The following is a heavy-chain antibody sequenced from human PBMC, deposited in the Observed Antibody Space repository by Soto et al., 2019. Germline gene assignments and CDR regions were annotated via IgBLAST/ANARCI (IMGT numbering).Heavy chain of an antibody. CDR1: GGSFSGQY. CDR3: ARVPSP. J-gene: IGHJ5*02. Sequence: PSETLSLTCAVYGGSFSGQYWSWIRQPPGKGLEWIGEINHSGSINYNPSLESRVTISEDRSKNQFSLKLSSVTAADTAVYYCARVPSPWGQGTLVTVSS. V-gene: IGHV4-34*01. CDR2: INHSGSI.